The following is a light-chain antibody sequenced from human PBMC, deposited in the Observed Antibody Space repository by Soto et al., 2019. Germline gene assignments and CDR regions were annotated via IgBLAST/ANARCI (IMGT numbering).Light chain of an antibody. Sequence: EIVLTQSPATLSLSPGEIATLSCRTSQSVSSYFAWYQQKPGRAPRLLIYDASNRATGIPARFIGSGSGTDFTLTISSREPEDFAVYYCQQRSNWPITFGQGTRLEIK. CDR2: DAS. CDR3: QQRSNWPIT. V-gene: IGKV3-11*01. J-gene: IGKJ5*01. CDR1: QSVSSY.